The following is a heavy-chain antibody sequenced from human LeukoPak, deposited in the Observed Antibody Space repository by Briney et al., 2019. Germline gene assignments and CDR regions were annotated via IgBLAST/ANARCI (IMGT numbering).Heavy chain of an antibody. Sequence: SETLSLTCTVSGGSISSYYWSWIRQPPGKGLEWVGYIYYSGSTNYNPSLKSRVTISVDTSKNQFSLKLSSVTAADTAVYYCARRRYCSSVSCYTGGFDYWGQGTLVTVSS. CDR3: ARRRYCSSVSCYTGGFDY. CDR2: IYYSGST. J-gene: IGHJ4*02. CDR1: GGSISSYY. D-gene: IGHD2-2*02. V-gene: IGHV4-59*08.